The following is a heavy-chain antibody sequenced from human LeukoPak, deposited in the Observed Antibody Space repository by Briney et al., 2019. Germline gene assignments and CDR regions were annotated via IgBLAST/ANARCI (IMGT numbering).Heavy chain of an antibody. CDR1: GYTFTGYY. CDR2: INPNSGGT. Sequence: ASVKVSCKASGYTFTGYYMHWVRQAPGQGLEWMGWINPNSGGTNYAQKFQGRVTMTRDTSISTAYMGLSRLRSDDTAVYYCARAPRRYCSSTSCYFDYWGQGTLVTVSS. V-gene: IGHV1-2*02. CDR3: ARAPRRYCSSTSCYFDY. J-gene: IGHJ4*02. D-gene: IGHD2-2*01.